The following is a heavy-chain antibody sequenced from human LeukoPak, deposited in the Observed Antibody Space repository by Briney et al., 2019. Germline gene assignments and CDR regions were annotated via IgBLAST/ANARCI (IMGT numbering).Heavy chain of an antibody. CDR3: ARILYDFWSGYPLYYFDY. J-gene: IGHJ4*02. CDR1: GESFSGYY. V-gene: IGHV4-34*01. Sequence: SETLSLTCAVYGESFSGYYWSWIRQPPGKGLEWIGEINHSGSTNYNPSLKSRVTISVDTSKNQFSLKLSSVTAADTAVYYCARILYDFWSGYPLYYFDYWGQGALVTVSS. CDR2: INHSGST. D-gene: IGHD3-3*01.